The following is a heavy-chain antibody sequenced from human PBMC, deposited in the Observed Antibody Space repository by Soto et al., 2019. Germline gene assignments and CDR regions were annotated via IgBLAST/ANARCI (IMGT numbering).Heavy chain of an antibody. J-gene: IGHJ3*02. D-gene: IGHD3-22*01. V-gene: IGHV4-30-4*01. Sequence: QVQLQESGPGLVKPSQTLSLTCTVSGGSISSGDYYWSWIRQPPGKGLEWIGYIYYSGSTYYNPSLTSRVTISVDTSKNQFSLKLSSVTAADTAVYYCARAGGSYYYDSSGYSLAFDIWGQGTMVTVSS. CDR2: IYYSGST. CDR1: GGSISSGDYY. CDR3: ARAGGSYYYDSSGYSLAFDI.